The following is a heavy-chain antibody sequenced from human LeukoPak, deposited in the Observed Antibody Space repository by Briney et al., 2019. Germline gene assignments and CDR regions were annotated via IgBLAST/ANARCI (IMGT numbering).Heavy chain of an antibody. V-gene: IGHV1-69*06. CDR1: GGTFSSYA. CDR2: IIPIFGTA. D-gene: IGHD6-13*01. J-gene: IGHJ5*02. Sequence: ASVKVSCKASGGTFSSYAISWVRQAPGQGLEWMGGIIPIFGTANYAQKFQGRVTITADKSTSTAYMEPSSLRSEDTAVYYCARGAAAGTRKWFDPWGQGTLVTVSS. CDR3: ARGAAAGTRKWFDP.